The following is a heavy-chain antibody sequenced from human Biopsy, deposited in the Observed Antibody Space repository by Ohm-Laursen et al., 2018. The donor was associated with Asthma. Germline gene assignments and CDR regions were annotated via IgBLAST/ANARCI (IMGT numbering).Heavy chain of an antibody. CDR2: MYYGETT. V-gene: IGHV4-39*01. CDR3: ARHDHRWDTYADF. Sequence: SETLSLTCTVSGASITSSAYYWGWIRQPPGKGLEWIGSMYYGETTYYSPSLKSRVTISVATSKNQFSLFLSFVTAADTAVYYCARHDHRWDTYADFWGQGTLVTVSS. CDR1: GASITSSAYY. J-gene: IGHJ4*02. D-gene: IGHD2-2*01.